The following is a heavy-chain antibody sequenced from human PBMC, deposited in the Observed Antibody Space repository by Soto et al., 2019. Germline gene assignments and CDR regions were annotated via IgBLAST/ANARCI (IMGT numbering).Heavy chain of an antibody. CDR2: IYHSGST. D-gene: IGHD5-12*01. CDR1: GGSISSKSYS. J-gene: IGHJ4*02. V-gene: IGHV4-30-2*01. Sequence: SETLSLTCSVSGGSISSKSYSWSWIRQPPGKGLEWIGYIYHSGSTYYNPSLKSRVTISVDRSKNQFSLKLSSVTAADTAVYYCAAGGGLPRYYWGQGTLVTVSS. CDR3: AAGGGLPRYY.